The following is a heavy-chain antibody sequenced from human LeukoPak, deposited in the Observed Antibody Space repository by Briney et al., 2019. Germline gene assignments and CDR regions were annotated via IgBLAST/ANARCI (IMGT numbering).Heavy chain of an antibody. CDR2: ISYDGSNK. CDR3: AKDAFFCSGGSCYPGAFDI. V-gene: IGHV3-30*18. J-gene: IGHJ3*02. Sequence: HPGGSLRLSCAASGFTFANYAMSWVRQAPGKGLEWVAVISYDGSNKYYADSVKGRFTISRDNSKNTLYLQMNSLRAEDTAVYYCAKDAFFCSGGSCYPGAFDIWGQGTMVTVSS. D-gene: IGHD2-15*01. CDR1: GFTFANYA.